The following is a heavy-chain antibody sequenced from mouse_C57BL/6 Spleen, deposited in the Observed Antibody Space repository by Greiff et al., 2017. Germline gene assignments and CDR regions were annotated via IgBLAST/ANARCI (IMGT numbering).Heavy chain of an antibody. J-gene: IGHJ2*01. CDR2: FYPGSGSI. CDR1: GYTFTEYT. V-gene: IGHV1-62-2*01. Sequence: QVQLQQSGAELVKPGASVKLSCKASGYTFTEYTIHWVKQRSGQGLEWIGWFYPGSGSIKYNEKFKDKATLTADKSSSTAYMELSRLTSEDSPVFSCARHEARYYYRSSALDYWGQGTTLTVSS. CDR3: ARHEARYYYRSSALDY. D-gene: IGHD1-1*01.